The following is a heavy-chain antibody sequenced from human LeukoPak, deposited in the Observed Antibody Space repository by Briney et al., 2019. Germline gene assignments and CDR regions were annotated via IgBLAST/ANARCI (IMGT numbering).Heavy chain of an antibody. V-gene: IGHV3-23*01. J-gene: IGHJ4*02. Sequence: QPGGSLRLSCAASGFTFSSYAMSWVRQAPGKGLEWVSAISGSGGSTYYADSVKGRFTISRDNSKNTLYLQMNSLRAKDTAVYYCAKGPPITIFGVVITPFDYWGQGTLVTVSS. D-gene: IGHD3-3*01. CDR2: ISGSGGST. CDR3: AKGPPITIFGVVITPFDY. CDR1: GFTFSSYA.